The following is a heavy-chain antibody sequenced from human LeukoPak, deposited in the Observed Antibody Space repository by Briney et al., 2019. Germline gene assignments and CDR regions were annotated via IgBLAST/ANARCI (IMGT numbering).Heavy chain of an antibody. D-gene: IGHD3-3*01. CDR2: IIPIFGTA. V-gene: IGHV1-69*13. CDR1: GYTFTSYD. CDR3: ARVAYGYDFWSGYSQFDP. Sequence: EASVKVSCKASGYTFTSYDINWVRQAPGQGLEWMGGIIPIFGTANYAQKFQGRVTITADESTSTAYMELSSLRSEDTAVYYCARVAYGYDFWSGYSQFDPWGQGTLVTVSS. J-gene: IGHJ5*02.